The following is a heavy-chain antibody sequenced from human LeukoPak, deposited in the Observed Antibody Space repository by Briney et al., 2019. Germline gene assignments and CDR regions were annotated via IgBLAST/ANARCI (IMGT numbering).Heavy chain of an antibody. D-gene: IGHD1-26*01. J-gene: IGHJ4*02. Sequence: SETLSLTCTVSGGSISSRSYYWGWIRQPPGKGLEWIGRIYTSGSTNYNPSLKSRVTISVDTSKNQFSLKLSSVTAADTAVYYCARGQVGAGEFDYWGQGTLVTVSS. CDR1: GGSISSRSYY. V-gene: IGHV4-61*02. CDR2: IYTSGST. CDR3: ARGQVGAGEFDY.